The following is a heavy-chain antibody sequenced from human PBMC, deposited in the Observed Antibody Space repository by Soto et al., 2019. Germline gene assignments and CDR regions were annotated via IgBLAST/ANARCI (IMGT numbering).Heavy chain of an antibody. Sequence: GAAVKVSCPGCGCPVSPYAISCVQQAPRQELAWVGGIIPIFGTAKYAQKFPERVTITRDMSTSTAYIELGSLRSEDAAGYYCRAFYIGGGLNYGMVGWGQGTNVAVSS. J-gene: IGHJ6*02. CDR3: RAFYIGGGLNYGMVG. V-gene: IGHV1-69*05. CDR1: GCPVSPYA. CDR2: IIPIFGTA. D-gene: IGHD2-15*01.